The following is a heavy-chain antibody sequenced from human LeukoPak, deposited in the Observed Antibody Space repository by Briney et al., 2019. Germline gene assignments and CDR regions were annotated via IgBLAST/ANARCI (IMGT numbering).Heavy chain of an antibody. Sequence: PGGSLRLSCAASGFTFSSYAMHWVRQAPGKGLEWVSYISSSGSTIYYADSVKGRFTISRDNAKNSLYLQMNSLRAEDTAVYYCAREGRGDCSSTSCYRDRYYYYYMDVWGKGTTVTISS. CDR1: GFTFSSYA. CDR2: ISSSGSTI. CDR3: AREGRGDCSSTSCYRDRYYYYYMDV. D-gene: IGHD2-2*01. J-gene: IGHJ6*03. V-gene: IGHV3-48*03.